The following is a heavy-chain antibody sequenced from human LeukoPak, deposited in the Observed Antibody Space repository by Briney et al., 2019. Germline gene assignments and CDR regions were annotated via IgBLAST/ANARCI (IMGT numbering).Heavy chain of an antibody. CDR3: AILGYCSSTSCQKGPDYYYYYMDV. V-gene: IGHV1-2*02. J-gene: IGHJ6*03. Sequence: ASVNVSCKASGYTFTGCIMHWVRQAPGQGLEWMGGINPNSGDTKYTQKFQGRVTMTRDTSISTAYMELSRLRSDDTAVYYCAILGYCSSTSCQKGPDYYYYYMDVWGKGTTVTVSS. CDR2: INPNSGDT. D-gene: IGHD2-2*01. CDR1: GYTFTGCI.